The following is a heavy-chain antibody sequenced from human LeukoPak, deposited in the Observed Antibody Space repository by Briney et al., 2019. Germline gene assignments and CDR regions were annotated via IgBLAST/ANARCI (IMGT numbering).Heavy chain of an antibody. V-gene: IGHV1-2*02. CDR1: GYTFTSYY. J-gene: IGHJ3*02. D-gene: IGHD3-22*01. CDR3: ARKPLDYYETLNACDI. Sequence: ASVKVSCKASGYTFTSYYIHWVRQVPGQGLEWMGWINCNSGATKYAEKFQGRVTMTRDRPMRTAYMELSRLRSDDTAVYFCARKPLDYYETLNACDIWGQGTMVTVSS. CDR2: INCNSGAT.